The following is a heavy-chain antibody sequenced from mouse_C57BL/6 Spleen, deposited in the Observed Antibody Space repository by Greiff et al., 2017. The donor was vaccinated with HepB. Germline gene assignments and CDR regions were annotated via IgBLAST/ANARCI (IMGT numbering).Heavy chain of an antibody. D-gene: IGHD2-5*01. V-gene: IGHV8-12*01. CDR1: GFSLSTSGMG. CDR3: ARRAYYSNYGAMDY. Sequence: QVTLKECGPGILQSSQTLSLTCSFSGFSLSTSGMGVSWIRQPSGKGLEWLAHIYWDDDKRYNPSLKSRLTISKDTSRNQVFLKITSVDTADTATYYCARRAYYSNYGAMDYWGQGTSVTVSS. CDR2: IYWDDDK. J-gene: IGHJ4*01.